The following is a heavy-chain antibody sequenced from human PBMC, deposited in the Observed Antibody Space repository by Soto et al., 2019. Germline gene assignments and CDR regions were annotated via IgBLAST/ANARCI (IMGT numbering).Heavy chain of an antibody. V-gene: IGHV4-39*01. CDR3: ARQEIVGATPFDY. CDR2: IYYSGST. J-gene: IGHJ4*02. Sequence: SETLSLTCTVSGGSISSSSYYWGWIRQPPGKGLEWIGSIYYSGSTYYNPSLKSRVTISVDTSKNQFSLKLSSVTAADTAVYYCARQEIVGATPFDYWGQGTLVTVSS. D-gene: IGHD1-26*01. CDR1: GGSISSSSYY.